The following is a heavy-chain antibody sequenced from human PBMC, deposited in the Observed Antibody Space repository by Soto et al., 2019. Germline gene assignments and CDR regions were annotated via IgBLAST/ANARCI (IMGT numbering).Heavy chain of an antibody. J-gene: IGHJ3*02. CDR3: AHRHELGSFDI. CDR1: GFSLSTRAVG. D-gene: IGHD1-26*01. CDR2: IYWNDDK. V-gene: IGHV2-5*01. Sequence: GPTLVNPTQTLTLTCTFSGFSLSTRAVGVGWIRQPPGKALEWLALIYWNDDKRYSPSLKNRLTITKDTSKKHVVLTMTNMDPVDTAKYYCAHRHELGSFDIWGQGTKVTVSS.